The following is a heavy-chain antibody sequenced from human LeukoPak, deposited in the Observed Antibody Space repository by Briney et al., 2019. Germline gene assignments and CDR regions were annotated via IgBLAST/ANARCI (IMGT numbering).Heavy chain of an antibody. CDR2: ISSSSSYI. D-gene: IGHD5-18*01. CDR3: ARDYLGYSYAVDY. V-gene: IGHV3-21*01. Sequence: PGGSLRLSCAASGFTFSSYSMNWVRQAPGKGLEWVSSISSSSSYIYYADSVKGRFTISRDNAKNSLYLQMNSLRAEDTAVYYCARDYLGYSYAVDYWGQGTLVTVSS. J-gene: IGHJ4*02. CDR1: GFTFSSYS.